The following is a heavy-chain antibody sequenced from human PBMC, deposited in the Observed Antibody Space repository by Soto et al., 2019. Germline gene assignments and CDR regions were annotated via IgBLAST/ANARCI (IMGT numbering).Heavy chain of an antibody. Sequence: GGSLRLSCAASGFTFSSYGMHWVRQAPGKELEWVAVISYDGSNKYYADSVKGRFTISRDNSKNTLYLQMNSLRAEDTAVYYCAKEAKGYDFWSGPYYYYGMDVWGQGTTVTVSS. CDR1: GFTFSSYG. D-gene: IGHD3-3*01. J-gene: IGHJ6*02. CDR3: AKEAKGYDFWSGPYYYYGMDV. V-gene: IGHV3-30*18. CDR2: ISYDGSNK.